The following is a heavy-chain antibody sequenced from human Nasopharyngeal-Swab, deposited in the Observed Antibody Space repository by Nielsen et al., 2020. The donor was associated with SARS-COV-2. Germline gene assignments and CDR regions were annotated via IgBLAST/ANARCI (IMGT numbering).Heavy chain of an antibody. CDR2: ISAYNGNT. J-gene: IGHJ3*02. Sequence: ASVKVSCKASGYTFTSYGISWVRQAPGQGLEWMGWISAYNGNTNYAQKLQGRVTMTTDTSTSTAYMELRSLRSDDTAVYYCARDLRVIVGANDAFDIWGQGTMVTASS. D-gene: IGHD1-26*01. CDR1: GYTFTSYG. V-gene: IGHV1-18*01. CDR3: ARDLRVIVGANDAFDI.